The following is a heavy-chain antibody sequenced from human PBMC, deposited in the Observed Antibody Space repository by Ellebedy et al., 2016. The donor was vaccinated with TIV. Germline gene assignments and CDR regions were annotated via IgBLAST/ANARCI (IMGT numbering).Heavy chain of an antibody. J-gene: IGHJ5*01. Sequence: GGSLRLSXVASGFTFRIYAMSWVRQAPGKGLEWVSGISDSGSRTYYADSVKGRFSISRDNSKNTVYLQMNTLRAEDTATYYCTRDYFLTAFDLWGQGALVAVSS. D-gene: IGHD2/OR15-2a*01. CDR3: TRDYFLTAFDL. CDR1: GFTFRIYA. V-gene: IGHV3-23*01. CDR2: ISDSGSRT.